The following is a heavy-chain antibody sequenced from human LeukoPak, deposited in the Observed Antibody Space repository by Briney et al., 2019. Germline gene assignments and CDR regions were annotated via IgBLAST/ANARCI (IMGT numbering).Heavy chain of an antibody. CDR1: GYTFTSYG. J-gene: IGHJ2*01. V-gene: IGHV1-18*01. CDR3: ARTELTGGGFRYWYFDL. Sequence: ASVKVSCKASGYTFTSYGISWVRQAPGQGLEWMGWISAYNGHTNYAQKLQGRVTMTTDTSTSTAYMELNSLSSDDTAVYYCARTELTGGGFRYWYFDLWGRGTLVTVSS. D-gene: IGHD3-16*02. CDR2: ISAYNGHT.